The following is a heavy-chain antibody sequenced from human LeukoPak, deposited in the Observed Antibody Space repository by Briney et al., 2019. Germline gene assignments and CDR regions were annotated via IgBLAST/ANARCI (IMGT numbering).Heavy chain of an antibody. D-gene: IGHD2-2*01. V-gene: IGHV3-74*01. Sequence: GGSLRLSCAASGFTFSSYWIHWVRQAPGKGLVWVSRINTDGSSTTYADSVKGRFTISRDNAKNTLYLQMNSLRVDDTAVYYCARGCSSASCPIDYWGQGTLVTVSS. J-gene: IGHJ4*02. CDR1: GFTFSSYW. CDR3: ARGCSSASCPIDY. CDR2: INTDGSST.